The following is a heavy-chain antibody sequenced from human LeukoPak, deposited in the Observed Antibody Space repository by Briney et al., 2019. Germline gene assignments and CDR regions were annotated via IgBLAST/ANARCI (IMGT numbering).Heavy chain of an antibody. V-gene: IGHV1-69*05. CDR1: GGTFSSYA. CDR2: IIPTFGTA. CDR3: ARGYGGNSGDYFDY. Sequence: GSSVKVSCKASGGTFSSYAISWVRQAPGQGLEWMGRIIPTFGTANYAQKFQGRVTITTDESTSTAYMELSSLRSEDTAVYYCARGYGGNSGDYFDYWGQGTLVTVSS. J-gene: IGHJ4*02. D-gene: IGHD4-23*01.